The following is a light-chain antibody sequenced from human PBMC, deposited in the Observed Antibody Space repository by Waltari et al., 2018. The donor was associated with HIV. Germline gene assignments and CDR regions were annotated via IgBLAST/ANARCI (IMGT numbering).Light chain of an antibody. CDR1: SEHSSYA. Sequence: HLVLTQSPSASASLGASVKVTCNLSSEHSSYAIASHQHRPETGPRYLMKLNSDGSLDRGDGIPDRFSGSSSGAERYLIISSLQSDDEADYYCQTWGTGIVVFGGGTKLTVL. CDR2: LNSDGSL. V-gene: IGLV4-69*01. CDR3: QTWGTGIVV. J-gene: IGLJ3*02.